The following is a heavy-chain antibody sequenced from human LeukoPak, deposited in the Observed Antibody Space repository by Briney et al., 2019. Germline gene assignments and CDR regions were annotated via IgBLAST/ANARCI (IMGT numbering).Heavy chain of an antibody. CDR1: GGTFSSYA. D-gene: IGHD6-13*01. V-gene: IGHV1-69*06. CDR3: ARGGMGYYYYYYMDV. CDR2: IVPIFGTA. J-gene: IGHJ6*03. Sequence: SVKVSCKASGGTFSSYAISWVRQAPGQGLEWMGGIVPIFGTANYAQKFQGRVTITADKSTSTAYMELSSLRSEDTAVYYCARGGMGYYYYYYMDVWGKGTTVTVSS.